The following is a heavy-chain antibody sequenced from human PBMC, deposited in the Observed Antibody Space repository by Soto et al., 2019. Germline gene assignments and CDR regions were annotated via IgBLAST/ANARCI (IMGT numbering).Heavy chain of an antibody. CDR2: VNAGNGNT. Sequence: VASVKVSCKASGYTFTSYSIHLVRQAPGQKFDWMGWVNAGNGNTKYSQKFQGRVTITRDTSASTAYMELSSLRSEDTAVYYCARSIQLWYPLDFDYWGQGTLVTVSS. CDR1: GYTFTSYS. CDR3: ARSIQLWYPLDFDY. V-gene: IGHV1-3*01. D-gene: IGHD5-18*01. J-gene: IGHJ4*02.